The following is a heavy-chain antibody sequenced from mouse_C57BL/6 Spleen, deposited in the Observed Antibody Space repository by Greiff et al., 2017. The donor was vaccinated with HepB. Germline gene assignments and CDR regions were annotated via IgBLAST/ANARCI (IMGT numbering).Heavy chain of an antibody. Sequence: VQLQQPGAELVKPGASVKLSCKASGYTFTSYWMQWVKQRPGQGLEWIGEIDPSDSYTNYNQKFKGKATLTVDTSSSTAYMQLSSLTSEDSAVYYCASHYHDWGQGTLVTVSA. D-gene: IGHD5-5*01. V-gene: IGHV1-50*01. J-gene: IGHJ3*01. CDR3: ASHYHD. CDR1: GYTFTSYW. CDR2: IDPSDSYT.